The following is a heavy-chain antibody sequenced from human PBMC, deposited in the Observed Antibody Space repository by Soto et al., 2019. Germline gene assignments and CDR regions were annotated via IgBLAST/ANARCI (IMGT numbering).Heavy chain of an antibody. CDR1: GFNFRRYG. Sequence: QVQLVESGGGVVQPGRSLRLSCAASGFNFRRYGMHWVRQAPGKGLEWVAVISYDGSNKYYADSVKGRFTISRDDSKNTLKLQMNSLRSEDTAMYYCAKDSVEGGDIVVMVYASNWFDPWGQGTLVTVSS. J-gene: IGHJ5*02. V-gene: IGHV3-30*18. CDR2: ISYDGSNK. CDR3: AKDSVEGGDIVVMVYASNWFDP. D-gene: IGHD2-8*01.